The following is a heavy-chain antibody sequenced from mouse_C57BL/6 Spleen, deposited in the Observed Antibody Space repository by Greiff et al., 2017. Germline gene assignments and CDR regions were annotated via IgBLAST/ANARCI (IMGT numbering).Heavy chain of an antibody. Sequence: EVHLVESGGGLVKPGGSLKLSCAASGFTFSSYTMSWVRQTPEKRLEWVATISGGGGNTYYPDSVKGRFTISRDNAKNTLYLQRSSLRSEDTALYYCARSYYYGSSSFAYWGQGTLVTVSA. CDR1: GFTFSSYT. CDR2: ISGGGGNT. J-gene: IGHJ3*01. V-gene: IGHV5-9*01. D-gene: IGHD1-1*01. CDR3: ARSYYYGSSSFAY.